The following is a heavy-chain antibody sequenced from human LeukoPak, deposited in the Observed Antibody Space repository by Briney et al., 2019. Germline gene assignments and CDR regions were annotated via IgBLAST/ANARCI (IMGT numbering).Heavy chain of an antibody. CDR2: IIPIFGTA. J-gene: IGHJ6*03. CDR3: ARSPYYDSSGYYHPNYYYYYMDV. CDR1: GGTFSSYA. Sequence: SVKVSCKASGGTFSSYAISWVRQAPGQGLEWMGGIIPIFGTANYAQKFQGRVTVTADESTSTAYMELSSLRSEDTAVYYCARSPYYDSSGYYHPNYYYYYMDVWAKGPRSPSP. V-gene: IGHV1-69*13. D-gene: IGHD3-22*01.